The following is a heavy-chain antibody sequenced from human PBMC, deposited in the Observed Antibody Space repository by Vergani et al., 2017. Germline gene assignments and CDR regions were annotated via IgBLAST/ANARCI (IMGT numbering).Heavy chain of an antibody. CDR2: ISGSGGST. D-gene: IGHD2-2*01. CDR1: GFTFSSYA. Sequence: EEQLLESVGGLVQPGGSLRLSCEASGFTFSSYAMSWVRQAPGKGLEWVSGISGSGGSTYYADSVKGRFTISRDNSKNTLYLYMNSLRAEDTAVYYCAKDRGKTGLVFDYWGQGTLVTVSS. V-gene: IGHV3-23*01. CDR3: AKDRGKTGLVFDY. J-gene: IGHJ4*02.